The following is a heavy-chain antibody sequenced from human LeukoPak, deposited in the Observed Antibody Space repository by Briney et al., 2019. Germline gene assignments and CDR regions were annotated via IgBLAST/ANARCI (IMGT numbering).Heavy chain of an antibody. CDR2: INHSGST. D-gene: IGHD3-22*01. CDR3: ARLLGGTGGYSNGYYHYYYYYYMDV. Sequence: SETLALTCAVYGGSFSGYYWSWIRQPPGKGLKWIGEINHSGSTNYNPSLKSRVTISVDTSKNQFSLKLSSVTAADTAVYYCARLLGGTGGYSNGYYHYYYYYYMDVWGKGTTVTVSS. CDR1: GGSFSGYY. J-gene: IGHJ6*03. V-gene: IGHV4-34*01.